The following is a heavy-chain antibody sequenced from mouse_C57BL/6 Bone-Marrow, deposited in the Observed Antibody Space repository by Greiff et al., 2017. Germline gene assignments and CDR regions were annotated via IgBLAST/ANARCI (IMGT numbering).Heavy chain of an antibody. V-gene: IGHV1-74*01. CDR1: GYTFTSYW. CDR2: IHPSDSDT. CDR3: AIDGSSYWYFDV. J-gene: IGHJ1*03. Sequence: QVHVKQSGAELVKPGASVKVSCKASGYTFTSYWMHWVKQRPGQGLEWIGRIHPSDSDTNYNQKFKGKATLTVDKSSSTAYMQLSSLTSEDSAVYYCAIDGSSYWYFDVWGTGTTVTVSS. D-gene: IGHD1-1*01.